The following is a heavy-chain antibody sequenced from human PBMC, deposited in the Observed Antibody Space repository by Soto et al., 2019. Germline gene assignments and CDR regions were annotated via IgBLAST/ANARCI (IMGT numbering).Heavy chain of an antibody. Sequence: PSETLSLTCTVSGGSVSSGSYYWSWIRQPPGKGLEWIGYIYYSGSTNYNPSLKSRVTVSVDTSKDQFSLKLSSVTAADTAVYYCARGGTTSGGNWFDPWGQGTLVTVSP. J-gene: IGHJ5*02. CDR2: IYYSGST. D-gene: IGHD3-10*01. CDR1: GGSVSSGSYY. V-gene: IGHV4-61*01. CDR3: ARGGTTSGGNWFDP.